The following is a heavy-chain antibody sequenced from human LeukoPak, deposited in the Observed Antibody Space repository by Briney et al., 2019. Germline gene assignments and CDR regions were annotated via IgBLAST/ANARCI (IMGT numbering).Heavy chain of an antibody. J-gene: IGHJ4*02. CDR3: ARALGIVGADYYFDY. Sequence: SETLSLTCTVSGGSISSGGYYWSWIRQHPGKGLEWIGYIYYSGSTYYNPSLKSRVTISVDTSKNQFSLKLSSVTAADTAVYYCARALGIVGADYYFDYWGQGTLVTVSS. D-gene: IGHD1-26*01. CDR1: GGSISSGGYY. V-gene: IGHV4-31*03. CDR2: IYYSGST.